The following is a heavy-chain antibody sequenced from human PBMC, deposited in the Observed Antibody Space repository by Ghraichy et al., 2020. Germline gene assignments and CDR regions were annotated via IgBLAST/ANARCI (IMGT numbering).Heavy chain of an antibody. J-gene: IGHJ5*01. V-gene: IGHV3-7*01. CDR2: IKHDGSET. CDR1: GFTFSRYW. Sequence: GGSLRLSCVDSGFTFSRYWMNWVRQAPGKGLEWVANIKHDGSETYYVDSVKGRFTISRDNARNSLYLQMNSLRAEDTAVYYCARDLAVLRGWFDSWGQGTLDTVSS. CDR3: ARDLAVLRGWFDS. D-gene: IGHD3-3*02.